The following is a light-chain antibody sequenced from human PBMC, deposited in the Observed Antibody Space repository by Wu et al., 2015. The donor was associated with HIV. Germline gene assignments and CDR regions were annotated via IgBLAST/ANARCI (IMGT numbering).Light chain of an antibody. Sequence: EIVMTRSPATLSVSPGERATLSCRASQSVSSNLAWYQQKPGQAPRLLIYGASTRATGIPARFSGSGSGTEFTLTISSMQSEDFAVYYCQQYNNXPPYTFGQGTKLEIK. CDR3: QQYNNXPPYT. V-gene: IGKV3-15*01. CDR1: QSVSSN. J-gene: IGKJ2*01. CDR2: GAS.